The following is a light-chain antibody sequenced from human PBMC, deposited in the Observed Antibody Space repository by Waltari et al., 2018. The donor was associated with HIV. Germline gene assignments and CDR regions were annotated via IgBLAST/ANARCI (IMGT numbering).Light chain of an antibody. CDR1: SSDLGRYNY. CDR3: CSDAGSCV. CDR2: DVS. J-gene: IGLJ1*01. V-gene: IGLV2-11*01. Sequence: SALTPPRSVSGSPGQSVTLSWTGTSSDLGRYNYVPRYQHHPGKAPKLMIYDVSKRPSGVPDRFSGSKSGNTASLTISGLQAEDEADYYCCSDAGSCVFGTGTKVTVL.